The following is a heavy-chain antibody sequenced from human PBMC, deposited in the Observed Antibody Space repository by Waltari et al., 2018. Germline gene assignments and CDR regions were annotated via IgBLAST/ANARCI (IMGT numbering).Heavy chain of an antibody. Sequence: VQLVESAVGLMQPGASLRLSCAASGFSVSRNYMSWVRQAPGKGLEWVSLIYTDGTAYYADSVKGRFTISRDNSKNTLNLQMNSLRAEDTAVYYCTREDQGQPGGYWGQGTLVTVSS. D-gene: IGHD2-2*01. V-gene: IGHV3-53*01. J-gene: IGHJ4*02. CDR3: TREDQGQPGGY. CDR2: IYTDGTA. CDR1: GFSVSRNY.